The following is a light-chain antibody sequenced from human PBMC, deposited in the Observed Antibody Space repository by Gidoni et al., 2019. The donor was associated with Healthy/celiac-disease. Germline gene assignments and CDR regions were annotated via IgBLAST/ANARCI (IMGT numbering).Light chain of an antibody. Sequence: DIQMTQSPSSLSASVGDRVTITCPARQDSSNYLNWYQQKPGKAPKLLNYAASNLETGVPARFSGSGSGTDFTFTISSLQPEDIATYYCQQYDNLPYTFGQGTKLEIK. CDR1: QDSSNY. V-gene: IGKV1-33*01. CDR2: AAS. CDR3: QQYDNLPYT. J-gene: IGKJ2*01.